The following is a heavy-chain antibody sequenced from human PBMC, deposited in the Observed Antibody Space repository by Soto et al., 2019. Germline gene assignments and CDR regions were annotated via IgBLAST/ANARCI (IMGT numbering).Heavy chain of an antibody. CDR2: ISGSGGST. CDR1: GFTFSSYA. CDR3: AKVRDSGSGDSWERDDYMDD. V-gene: IGHV3-23*01. D-gene: IGHD3-3*01. J-gene: IGHJ6*03. Sequence: EVQLLESGGGLVQPGGSLRLSCAASGFTFSSYAMSWLRQAPGKGLEWVSAISGSGGSTYYADSVKGRFTISRDNSKNTLQREANSLRAEDTAVDYCAKVRDSGSGDSWERDDYMDDWGKGPTGTVCS.